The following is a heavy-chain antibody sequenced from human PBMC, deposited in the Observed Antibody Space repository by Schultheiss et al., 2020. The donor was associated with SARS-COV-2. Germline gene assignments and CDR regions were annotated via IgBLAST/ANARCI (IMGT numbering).Heavy chain of an antibody. J-gene: IGHJ2*01. Sequence: GESLKISCAASGFTFSSYAMSWVRQAPGKGLEWVSVFAGTGGSTYYTDSVRGRFTISRDNSKDTLYLQMNSLIAEDTAVYSCARAYATYWYIDFWGRGTLVTVSS. CDR3: ARAYATYWYIDF. CDR2: FAGTGGST. V-gene: IGHV3-23*01. D-gene: IGHD4-17*01. CDR1: GFTFSSYA.